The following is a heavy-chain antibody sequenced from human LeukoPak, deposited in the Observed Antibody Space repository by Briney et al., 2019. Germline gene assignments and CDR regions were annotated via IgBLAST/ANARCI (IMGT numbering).Heavy chain of an antibody. CDR3: ARDHAASGSFYDY. J-gene: IGHJ4*02. CDR2: INSISETI. Sequence: PGGSLRLSCVASGFTFSTYAMNWVRQAPGGGLEWVSYINSISETIYYADSVKGRFTISRDNAKNSLYLQMNSLRDEDTAVCYCARDHAASGSFYDYWGQGTLVTVSS. CDR1: GFTFSTYA. V-gene: IGHV3-48*02. D-gene: IGHD3-10*01.